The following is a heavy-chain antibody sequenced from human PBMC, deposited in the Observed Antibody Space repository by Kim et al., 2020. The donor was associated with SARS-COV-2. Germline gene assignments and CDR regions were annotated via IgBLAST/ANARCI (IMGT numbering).Heavy chain of an antibody. J-gene: IGHJ6*01. V-gene: IGHV4-34*01. CDR2: INHSGST. CDR3: AMPYCSSTSCYYYYGMDV. CDR1: GGSFSGYY. D-gene: IGHD2-2*01. Sequence: SETLSLTCAVYGGSFSGYYWSWIRQPPGKGLEWIGEINHSGSTNYNPSLKSRVTISVDTSKNQFSLKLSSVTAADTAVYYCAMPYCSSTSCYYYYGMDV.